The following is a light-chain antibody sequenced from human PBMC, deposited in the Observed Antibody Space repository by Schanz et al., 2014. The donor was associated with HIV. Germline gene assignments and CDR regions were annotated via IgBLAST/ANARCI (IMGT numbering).Light chain of an antibody. CDR1: NSNIGTTP. Sequence: QSVLTQPPSASGTPGQRVTISCSGSNSNIGTTPATRYQQLPGTAPRLLLYHDHFRPSGVPDRFSGSRSGTSASLAISGLQSEDEADYYCATWDDSLSGLYVFGTGTKLTVL. V-gene: IGLV1-44*01. J-gene: IGLJ1*01. CDR2: HDH. CDR3: ATWDDSLSGLYV.